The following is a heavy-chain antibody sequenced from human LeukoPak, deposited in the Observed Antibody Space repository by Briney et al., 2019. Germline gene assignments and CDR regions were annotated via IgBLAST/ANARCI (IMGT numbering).Heavy chain of an antibody. CDR2: INPNSGGT. V-gene: IGHV1-2*02. CDR3: ARDLSAIKYYDFWSGYIY. D-gene: IGHD3-3*01. J-gene: IGHJ4*02. CDR1: GYTFTGYY. Sequence: ASVKVSCKASGYTFTGYYMRWVRQAPGQGLEWMGWINPNSGGTNYAQKFQGRVTMTRDTSNSTAYMELSRLRSDDTAVYYCARDLSAIKYYDFWSGYIYWGQGTLVTVSS.